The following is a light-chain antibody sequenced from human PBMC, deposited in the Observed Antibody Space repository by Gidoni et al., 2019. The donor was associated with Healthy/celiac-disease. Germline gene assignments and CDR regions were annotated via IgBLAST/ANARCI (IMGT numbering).Light chain of an antibody. CDR1: SLRSHY. CDR2: GKN. J-gene: IGLJ1*01. V-gene: IGLV3-19*01. CDR3: NSRDSSGNPYV. Sequence: SSALPQDPALSVALGQTVRTTRQGDSLRSHYASWFQQKPGQAPVLVIYGKNNRPSGIPHRFSGSSSGNTASLTITGAQAEDEADHYCNSRDSSGNPYVFGTGTKVTVL.